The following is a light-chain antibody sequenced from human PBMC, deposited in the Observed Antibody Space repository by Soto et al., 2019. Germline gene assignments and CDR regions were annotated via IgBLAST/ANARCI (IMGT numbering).Light chain of an antibody. V-gene: IGKV3D-15*01. Sequence: EIVMTQSPATLSVSPGETASLSCRASQSAGNFLAWYQQKPGQAPRLLIYYISTRATGIQARFSGSGSGTEFTLTIKSLQSEDSAVYYCQQHNQWPITSGQGTRLEIK. J-gene: IGKJ5*01. CDR2: YIS. CDR3: QQHNQWPIT. CDR1: QSAGNF.